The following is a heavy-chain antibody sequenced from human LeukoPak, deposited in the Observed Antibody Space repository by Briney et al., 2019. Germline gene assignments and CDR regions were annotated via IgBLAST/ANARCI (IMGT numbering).Heavy chain of an antibody. CDR3: AGGKGGSWYPPFDY. V-gene: IGHV4-34*01. J-gene: IGHJ4*02. CDR2: INHSGST. D-gene: IGHD6-13*01. CDR1: GGSFSGFY. Sequence: SETLSLTCAVYGGSFSGFYWSWIRQPPGKGLEWIGEINHSGSTNYNPSLKSRVTISVDTSKNQFSLKLSSVTAADTAVYYCAGGKGGSWYPPFDYWGQGTLVTVSS.